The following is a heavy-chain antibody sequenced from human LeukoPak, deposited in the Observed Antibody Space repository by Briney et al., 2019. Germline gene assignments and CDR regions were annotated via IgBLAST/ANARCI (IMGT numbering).Heavy chain of an antibody. J-gene: IGHJ3*02. CDR3: ARDGIAAAGKSIDAFDI. D-gene: IGHD6-13*01. CDR1: GGSISSYY. Sequence: SETLSLTCTVSGGSISSYYWGWIRQPPGKGLEWIGYIYYSGSTNYNPSLKSRVTISVDTSKNQFSLKLSSVTAADTAVYYCARDGIAAAGKSIDAFDIWGQGTMVSVSS. V-gene: IGHV4-59*01. CDR2: IYYSGST.